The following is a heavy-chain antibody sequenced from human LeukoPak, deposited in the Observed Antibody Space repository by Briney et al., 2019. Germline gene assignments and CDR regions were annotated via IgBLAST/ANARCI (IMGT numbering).Heavy chain of an antibody. CDR3: AKDSYDSSPSLFDY. Sequence: PGGSLRLSCAASGFILSTYGIHWVRQAPGKGLEWVAVISYDGSNKYYADSVKGRFTISRDNSKNTLYLQMNSLRAEDTAVYYCAKDSYDSSPSLFDYWGQGTLVTVSS. CDR1: GFILSTYG. CDR2: ISYDGSNK. V-gene: IGHV3-30*18. D-gene: IGHD3-22*01. J-gene: IGHJ4*02.